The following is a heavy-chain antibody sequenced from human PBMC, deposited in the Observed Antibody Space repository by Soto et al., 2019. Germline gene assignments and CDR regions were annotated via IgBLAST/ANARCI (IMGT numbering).Heavy chain of an antibody. CDR1: GFTFGSYG. Sequence: GGSLRLSCAAPGFTFGSYGMTWVRQAPGKGLECVSGITAATGTTYYADSVKGRFTISRDLSTNTLFLQMNSLRAADSAVYYCAKAKGRSNFYYSGLDVWGQGTTVTVSS. J-gene: IGHJ6*02. D-gene: IGHD1-26*01. CDR3: AKAKGRSNFYYSGLDV. V-gene: IGHV3-23*01. CDR2: ITAATGTT.